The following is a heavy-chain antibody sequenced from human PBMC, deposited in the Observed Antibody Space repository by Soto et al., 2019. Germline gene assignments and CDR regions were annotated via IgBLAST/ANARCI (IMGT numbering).Heavy chain of an antibody. V-gene: IGHV2-5*02. CDR1: GFSLSTSGVD. D-gene: IGHD6-6*01. J-gene: IGHJ4*02. Sequence: QITLKESGPTLVKPTQTLTLTCTFSGFSLSTSGVDVGWIRQPPGKALEWLALIYWDDDKRYSPSLNNRLTITKGTSRNQVVPTMTNIDPLDTATYYWAHRRPYSTSPEYFFDYWGQGILVTVSS. CDR2: IYWDDDK. CDR3: AHRRPYSTSPEYFFDY.